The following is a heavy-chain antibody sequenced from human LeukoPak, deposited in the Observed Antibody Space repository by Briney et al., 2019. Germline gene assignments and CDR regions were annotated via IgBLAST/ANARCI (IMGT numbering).Heavy chain of an antibody. D-gene: IGHD6-19*01. Sequence: PGGSLRLSCAASGFTFSSYAMHWVRQAPGKGLEWVTFIRNDGSNKYYADSVKGRFTISRDNSKNTLYLQMNSLRAEDTAVYYCARRSVAGSLDYWGQGTLVTVSS. CDR2: IRNDGSNK. CDR1: GFTFSSYA. J-gene: IGHJ4*02. V-gene: IGHV3-30*02. CDR3: ARRSVAGSLDY.